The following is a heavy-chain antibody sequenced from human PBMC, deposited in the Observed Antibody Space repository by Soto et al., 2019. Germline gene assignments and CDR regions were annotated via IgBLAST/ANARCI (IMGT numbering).Heavy chain of an antibody. CDR1: GFTFSNAW. V-gene: IGHV3-15*07. J-gene: IGHJ3*02. CDR3: TTKPGVTIFGVVTRVDAFDI. CDR2: IKSKTDGGTT. Sequence: GGSLRLSCAASGFTFSNAWMNWVRQAPGKGLEWVGRIKSKTDGGTTDYAAPVKGRFTISRDDSKNTLYLQMNSLKTEDTAVYYCTTKPGVTIFGVVTRVDAFDIWGQGTMVTVSS. D-gene: IGHD3-3*01.